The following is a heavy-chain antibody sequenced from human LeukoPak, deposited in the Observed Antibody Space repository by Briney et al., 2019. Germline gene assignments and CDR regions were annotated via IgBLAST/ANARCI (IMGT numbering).Heavy chain of an antibody. CDR3: ARSRTEWFDFDY. D-gene: IGHD3-3*01. CDR2: IYSGGST. CDR1: GFTVSSNY. Sequence: GGSLRLSCAASGFTVSSNYMSWVRQAPGKGLEWVSVIYSGGSTYYADSVKGRFTISRGNSKNTLYLQMNSLRAEDTAVYYCARSRTEWFDFDYWGQGTLVTVSS. V-gene: IGHV3-53*01. J-gene: IGHJ4*02.